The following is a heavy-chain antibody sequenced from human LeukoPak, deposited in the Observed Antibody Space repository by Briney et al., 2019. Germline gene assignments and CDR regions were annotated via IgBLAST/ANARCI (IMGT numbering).Heavy chain of an antibody. CDR3: ASNTYYYDSSGYYPEAFDI. J-gene: IGHJ3*02. D-gene: IGHD3-22*01. CDR1: GGSTDNYS. CDR2: IYTSGST. V-gene: IGHV4-4*07. Sequence: SETLSLTCTVSGGSTDNYSWNWIRQPAGKGLEWIGRIYTSGSTNYNPSLKSRVTMSVDTSKNQLSLKLSSVTAADTAVYYCASNTYYYDSSGYYPEAFDIWGQGTMVTVSS.